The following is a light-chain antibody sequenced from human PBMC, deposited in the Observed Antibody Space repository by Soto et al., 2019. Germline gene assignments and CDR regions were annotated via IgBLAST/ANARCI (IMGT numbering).Light chain of an antibody. J-gene: IGLJ1*01. CDR2: EAS. CDR1: SSVVGSYDL. Sequence: QSVLTQPASVSGSPGQSITISRTGTSSVVGSYDLVSWYQQHPGKAPKLMIYEASERPSGVSNRFSGSKSGNTASLTISGLQAEDEADYYCCSYAGSTTFVFGTGTKVTVL. V-gene: IGLV2-23*01. CDR3: CSYAGSTTFV.